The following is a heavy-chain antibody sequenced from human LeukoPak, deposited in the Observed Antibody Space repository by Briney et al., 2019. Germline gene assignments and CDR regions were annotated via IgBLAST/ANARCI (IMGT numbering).Heavy chain of an antibody. V-gene: IGHV1-2*06. J-gene: IGHJ1*01. Sequence: AASVKLTCKASGYTFTGYYMHWVRQAHGQGLEWMGRINLNSGGTNYAKQFQGRGTTTRDTTIRTAYTVLSRPGADEPAVYYCARGCYGSKSYDYWGQGTLVTVPS. CDR2: INLNSGGT. D-gene: IGHD3-10*01. CDR1: GYTFTGYY. CDR3: ARGCYGSKSYDY.